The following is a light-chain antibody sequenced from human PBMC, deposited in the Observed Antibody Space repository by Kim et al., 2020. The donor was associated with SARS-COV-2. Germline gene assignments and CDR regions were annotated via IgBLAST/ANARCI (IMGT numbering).Light chain of an antibody. V-gene: IGLV8-61*01. CDR1: SGSVSTTYY. CDR3: VLYVGRGISV. Sequence: QTVVTQEPSFSVSPGGTVTLTCGLDSGSVSTTYYPSWYQQTPGQAPRTLIYSTNTRSSGVPDRFSGSILGNKAALTITGAQADDESDYYCVLYVGRGISVFGGGTKLTVL. CDR2: STN. J-gene: IGLJ3*02.